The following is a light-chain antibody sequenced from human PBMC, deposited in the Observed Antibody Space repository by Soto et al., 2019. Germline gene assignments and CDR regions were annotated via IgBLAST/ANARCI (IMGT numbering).Light chain of an antibody. J-gene: IGKJ1*01. CDR1: QSVSSY. Sequence: EIVLTQSPATLSLSPGERATLSCRASQSVSSYLAWYQQKPGQAPRLLIYDASNRATGIPARFSGSGSGTDSPLTISRLAPEYFAVYYCQQRSNRPQTFGQGTKVEIK. CDR2: DAS. CDR3: QQRSNRPQT. V-gene: IGKV3-11*01.